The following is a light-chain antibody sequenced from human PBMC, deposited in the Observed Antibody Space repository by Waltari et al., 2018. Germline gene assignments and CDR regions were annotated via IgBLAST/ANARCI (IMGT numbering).Light chain of an antibody. J-gene: IGKJ1*01. Sequence: KMTQSPDTLSASVGDRVTITCRASENLDSRLAWYQQKPGKAPQLLIYGASNLETGVPLRFMGSGSGTEFTLTISSLQPDDYATYHCQQYMNYFKTFGQGTKVEI. V-gene: IGKV1-5*03. CDR3: QQYMNYFKT. CDR2: GAS. CDR1: ENLDSR.